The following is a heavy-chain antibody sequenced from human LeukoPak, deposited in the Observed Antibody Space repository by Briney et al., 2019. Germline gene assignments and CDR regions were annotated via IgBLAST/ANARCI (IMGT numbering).Heavy chain of an antibody. CDR2: IYSGGST. J-gene: IGHJ3*02. CDR3: ATRYYDILPGYSDDAFDI. D-gene: IGHD3-9*01. Sequence: GGSLRLSCAASGFTFSSNYMSWVRQAPGKGLEWVSVIYSGGSTYYADSVKGRFTISRHNSRNTLYLQMNSLRAEDTAVYYCATRYYDILPGYSDDAFDIWGQGTMVTVSS. V-gene: IGHV3-53*04. CDR1: GFTFSSNY.